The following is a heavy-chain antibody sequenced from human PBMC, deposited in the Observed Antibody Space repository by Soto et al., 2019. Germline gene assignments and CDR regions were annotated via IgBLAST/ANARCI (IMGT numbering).Heavy chain of an antibody. CDR1: GGSFSGYY. CDR3: ARHLTYCSAGSCYSDFPYYGMDV. CDR2: IYYSGST. Sequence: SETLSLTCAVYGGSFSGYYWSWIRQPPGKGLEWIGYIYYSGSTNYNPSLKSRVTISVDTSKNQFSLKLSSVTAADTAVYYCARHLTYCSAGSCYSDFPYYGMDVWGQGTTVTVSS. V-gene: IGHV4-59*08. D-gene: IGHD2-15*01. J-gene: IGHJ6*02.